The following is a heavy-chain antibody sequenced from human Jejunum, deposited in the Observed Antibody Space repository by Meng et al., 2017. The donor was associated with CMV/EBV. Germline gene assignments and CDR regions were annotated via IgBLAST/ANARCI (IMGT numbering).Heavy chain of an antibody. D-gene: IGHD1-1*01. V-gene: IGHV3-23*01. J-gene: IGHJ4*02. CDR1: GFTFSSYA. Sequence: EVQLLESGGALVQPGGSLRLSCAASGFTFSSYAMSWVRQAPGKGLEWVSAISGSGGTTYYADSVKGRFTISRDNSKNTLYLQMNSLRVEDTAIYYCAKDPGERKLFDYWGQGALVTVSS. CDR3: AKDPGERKLFDY. CDR2: ISGSGGTT.